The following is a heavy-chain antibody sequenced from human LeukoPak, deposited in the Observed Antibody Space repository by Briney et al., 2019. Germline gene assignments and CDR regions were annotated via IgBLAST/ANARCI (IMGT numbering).Heavy chain of an antibody. J-gene: IGHJ4*02. Sequence: GGSLRLSCAASGFAVSSNYMRWVRQAPGKGLEWLSVIYSGGSTDYADSVKGRFTISRDNSKNTLYLQMNSLRGEDTGVYYCARGKGYPQVNYDYWGQGTLVTVSS. D-gene: IGHD5-12*01. CDR1: GFAVSSNY. V-gene: IGHV3-66*02. CDR3: ARGKGYPQVNYDY. CDR2: IYSGGST.